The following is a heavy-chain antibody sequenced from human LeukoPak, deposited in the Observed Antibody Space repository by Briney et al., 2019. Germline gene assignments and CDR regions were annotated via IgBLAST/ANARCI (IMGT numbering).Heavy chain of an antibody. CDR1: GYTFTSYY. CDR2: INPSGGST. CDR3: ARDGVAGVYYFDY. D-gene: IGHD6-19*01. Sequence: GASVKVSCKASGYTFTSYYMHWARQAPGQGLEWMGIINPSGGSTNYAQKFQGRVTMTRDMSTSTVYMELSSLRSEDTAVYYCARDGVAGVYYFDYWGQGTLVTVSS. J-gene: IGHJ4*02. V-gene: IGHV1-46*01.